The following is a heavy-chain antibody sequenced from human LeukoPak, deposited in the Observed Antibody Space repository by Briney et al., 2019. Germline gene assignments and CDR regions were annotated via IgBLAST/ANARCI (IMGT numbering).Heavy chain of an antibody. Sequence: GRSLRLSCAASGFTFDDYAMHWVRQAPGKGLEWVSGISWNSGSIGYADSVKGRFTISRDNAKNSLYMQMNSLRAEDTALYYCAKDIGGYYRYYFDYWGQGTLVTVSS. V-gene: IGHV3-9*01. CDR1: GFTFDDYA. CDR3: AKDIGGYYRYYFDY. CDR2: ISWNSGSI. J-gene: IGHJ4*02. D-gene: IGHD3-22*01.